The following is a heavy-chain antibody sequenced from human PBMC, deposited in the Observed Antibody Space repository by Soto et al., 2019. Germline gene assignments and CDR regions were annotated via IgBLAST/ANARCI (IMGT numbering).Heavy chain of an antibody. D-gene: IGHD3-10*01. CDR1: GGSISSGGYY. Sequence: SENRSLTCTVSGGSISSGGYYWTWIRQHPGKGLEWIGYIYYSGSTYYNPSLKSRVTISVDTSKNQFSLKLSSVTAADTAVYYCARDMFFYGSGKGCMDFWCQATTVTGS. V-gene: IGHV4-31*03. CDR2: IYYSGST. J-gene: IGHJ6*02. CDR3: ARDMFFYGSGKGCMDF.